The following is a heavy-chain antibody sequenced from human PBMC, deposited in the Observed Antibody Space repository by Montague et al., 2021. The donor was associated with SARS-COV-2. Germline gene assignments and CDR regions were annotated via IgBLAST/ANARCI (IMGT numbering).Heavy chain of an antibody. CDR2: TYYRSKWYN. CDR3: ARVFPRWLQFDPYFDY. CDR1: GDSVSSNSAA. D-gene: IGHD5-24*01. J-gene: IGHJ4*02. Sequence: CAISGDSVSSNSAAWNWIRQSPSRGLEWLGRTYYRSKWYNDYAVSVKSRITINPDTSKNQFSLKLSSVTAADTAVYYCARVFPRWLQFDPYFDYWGQGTLVTVSS. V-gene: IGHV6-1*01.